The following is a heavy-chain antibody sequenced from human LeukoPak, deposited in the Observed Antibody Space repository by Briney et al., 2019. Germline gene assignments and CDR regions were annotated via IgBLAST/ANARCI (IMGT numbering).Heavy chain of an antibody. Sequence: GGSLRLSCVASGFNVSSTYMNWVRQAPGKGLEWVSLIYSGGSTYYADSVKGRFTISRDNSKNTLYLQMSSLRAEDSAVYYCARSSRLPDVWGQGTTVTVSS. CDR1: GFNVSSTY. V-gene: IGHV3-66*01. CDR3: ARSSRLPDV. CDR2: IYSGGST. J-gene: IGHJ6*02. D-gene: IGHD6-25*01.